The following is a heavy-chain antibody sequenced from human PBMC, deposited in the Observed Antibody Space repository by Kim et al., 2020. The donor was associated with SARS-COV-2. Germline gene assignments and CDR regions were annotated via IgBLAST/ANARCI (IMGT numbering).Heavy chain of an antibody. D-gene: IGHD4-17*01. V-gene: IGHV3-74*01. J-gene: IGHJ4*02. Sequence: GGSLRLSCTASGFTFRTYWMDWVRQAPGKGLVWVARINPAGSGTLYADSVKGRFTISRDNAKNTVDLQMNSLRAEDTAVYYCAEARWFDYWGQGSLVRVS. CDR2: INPAGSGT. CDR3: AEARWFDY. CDR1: GFTFRTYW.